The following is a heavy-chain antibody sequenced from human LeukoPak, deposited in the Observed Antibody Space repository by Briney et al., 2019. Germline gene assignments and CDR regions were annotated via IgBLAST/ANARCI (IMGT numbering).Heavy chain of an antibody. Sequence: PSETLSLTCTVSGGSISSYYWGWIRQPPGKGLEWIGYIYTSGSTNYNPSLKSRVTISVDTSKNQFSLKLSSVTAADTAVYYCAKTTVTAYYYYYMDVWGKGTTVTVSS. CDR2: IYTSGST. V-gene: IGHV4-4*09. CDR1: GGSISSYY. D-gene: IGHD4-11*01. J-gene: IGHJ6*03. CDR3: AKTTVTAYYYYYMDV.